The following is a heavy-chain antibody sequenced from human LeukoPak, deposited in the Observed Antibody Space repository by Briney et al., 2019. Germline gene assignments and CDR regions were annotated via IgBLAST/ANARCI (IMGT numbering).Heavy chain of an antibody. CDR3: ARTTAAAGTRDFDY. J-gene: IGHJ4*02. D-gene: IGHD6-13*01. CDR1: GGSINIYY. Sequence: SETLSLTCSVSGGSINIYYWSWIRQPPGKGLEWIGYIYYSGSTNYNPSLKSRVTISVDTSKNQFSLKLSSVTAADTAVYYCARTTAAAGTRDFDYWGQGTLVTVSS. CDR2: IYYSGST. V-gene: IGHV4-59*08.